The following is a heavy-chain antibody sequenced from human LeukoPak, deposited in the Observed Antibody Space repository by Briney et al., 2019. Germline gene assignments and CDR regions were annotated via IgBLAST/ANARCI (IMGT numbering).Heavy chain of an antibody. V-gene: IGHV1-2*02. Sequence: ASVKVSCKASGYTFTGYYMHWVRQAPGQGLEWMGWINPNSGGTNYAQKFQGRVTITADKSTSTAYMELSSLRSEDTAVYYCARDSWFGEFRQWAFDIWGQGTMVTVSS. J-gene: IGHJ3*02. CDR3: ARDSWFGEFRQWAFDI. CDR2: INPNSGGT. CDR1: GYTFTGYY. D-gene: IGHD3-10*01.